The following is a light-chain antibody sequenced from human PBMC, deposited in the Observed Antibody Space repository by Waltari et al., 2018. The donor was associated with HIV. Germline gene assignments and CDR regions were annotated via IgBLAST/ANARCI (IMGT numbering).Light chain of an antibody. Sequence: QSALTQPASVSGSPGQSITISCTGTNSDIGVYNHFSWYQQHPGRAPQLLIYEVTHRPSGISYRFSGSKAGNTASMTISGLQAEDEADYYCSSYTTTSTILFGGGTKVTVL. V-gene: IGLV2-14*01. CDR1: NSDIGVYNH. CDR2: EVT. CDR3: SSYTTTSTIL. J-gene: IGLJ3*02.